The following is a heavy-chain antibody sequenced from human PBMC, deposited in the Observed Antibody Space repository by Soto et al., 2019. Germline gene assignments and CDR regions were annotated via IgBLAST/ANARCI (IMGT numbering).Heavy chain of an antibody. D-gene: IGHD5-18*01. Sequence: EVQLVESGGGLVKPGGSLRLSCAASGFTFSSYSMNWVRQAPGKGLEWVSSISSSSSYIYYADPVKGRFTISRDNAKNSLYLQMNSLRAEDTAVYYCARVRGYSYGAPDYWGQGTLVTVSS. V-gene: IGHV3-21*01. CDR3: ARVRGYSYGAPDY. J-gene: IGHJ4*02. CDR2: ISSSSSYI. CDR1: GFTFSSYS.